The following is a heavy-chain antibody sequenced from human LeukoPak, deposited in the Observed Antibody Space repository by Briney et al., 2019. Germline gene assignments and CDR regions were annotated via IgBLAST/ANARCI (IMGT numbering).Heavy chain of an antibody. J-gene: IGHJ6*02. CDR2: INGSGTTT. V-gene: IGHV3-23*01. Sequence: PGGSLRLSCVASGFIFRNYYMSWVRQAPGKGLEWISAINGSGTTTYYADSVKGRFTISRDNSKNTLYLHMDRLRAEDTATYFCGDGMDVWGQGTTVAVSS. CDR1: GFIFRNYY. CDR3: GDGMDV.